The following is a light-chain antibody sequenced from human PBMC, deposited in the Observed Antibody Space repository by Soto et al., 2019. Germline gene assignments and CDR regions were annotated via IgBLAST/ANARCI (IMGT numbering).Light chain of an antibody. V-gene: IGKV3-11*01. CDR2: NAS. Sequence: EIVLTQSPATLSLSPGERAILSCRASQSVSTFLAWFQQKPGQPPRLLXYNASNRTTGIPARFSGSGSGTDFTLTISSLEPEDFAAYYCQQRGDWPPITFGQGTRLEIK. J-gene: IGKJ5*01. CDR1: QSVSTF. CDR3: QQRGDWPPIT.